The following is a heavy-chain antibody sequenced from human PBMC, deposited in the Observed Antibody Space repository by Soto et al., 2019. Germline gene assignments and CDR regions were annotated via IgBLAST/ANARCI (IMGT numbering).Heavy chain of an antibody. CDR3: VGGDGWYLDY. V-gene: IGHV3-7*01. D-gene: IGHD6-19*01. CDR1: GFTFSFFW. J-gene: IGHJ4*02. CDR2: IKGDASET. Sequence: EVVLVESGGGLVQPGGSRRPSCAASGFTFSFFWMTWARQPPGKGLEWMAIIKGDASETVYVDSVKGRFTISRDNTKNALYLQMNSLRADDTAVYYCVGGDGWYLDYWGQGALLTVSS.